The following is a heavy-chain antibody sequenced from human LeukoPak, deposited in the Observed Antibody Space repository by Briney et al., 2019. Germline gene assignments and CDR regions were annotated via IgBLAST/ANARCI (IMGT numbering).Heavy chain of an antibody. CDR3: ATYNLAASREFDY. V-gene: IGHV3-7*01. J-gene: IGHJ4*02. Sequence: PGGSLRLSCAASGFTFSSYWMSWVRQAPGKGLGWVANINYYGGGKCYVDSVKGRFTISRDNAKNSLYLQMNSLRAEDMAVYYCATYNLAASREFDYWGQGTLVTVSS. D-gene: IGHD6-13*01. CDR1: GFTFSSYW. CDR2: INYYGGGK.